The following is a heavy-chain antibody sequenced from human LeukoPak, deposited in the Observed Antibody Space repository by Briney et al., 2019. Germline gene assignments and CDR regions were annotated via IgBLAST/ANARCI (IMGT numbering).Heavy chain of an antibody. CDR3: ARDRVTMIRGVTIYYYYYGMDV. D-gene: IGHD3-10*01. CDR1: GFTFSSYA. V-gene: IGHV3-30-3*01. Sequence: GRSLRLSCAASGFTFSSYAMHWVRQAPGKGLEWVAVISYDGSNKYYADSVKGRFTISRDNSKSTLYLQMNSLRAEDTAVYYCARDRVTMIRGVTIYYYYYGMDVWGQGTTVTVSS. CDR2: ISYDGSNK. J-gene: IGHJ6*02.